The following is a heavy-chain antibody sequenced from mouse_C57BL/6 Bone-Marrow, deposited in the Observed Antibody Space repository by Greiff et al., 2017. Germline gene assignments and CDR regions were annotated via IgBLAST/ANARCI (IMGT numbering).Heavy chain of an antibody. CDR2: IYPGSGNT. CDR1: GYTFTDYY. V-gene: IGHV1-76*01. J-gene: IGHJ1*03. CDR3: ARKGGYFDV. Sequence: VQLQESGAELVRPGASVKLSCKASGYTFTDYYINWVKQRPGQGLEWIARIYPGSGNTYYNEKFKGKATLTAEKSTSTAYMQLSSLTSEDPAVYFCARKGGYFDVWGTGTTVTVSS.